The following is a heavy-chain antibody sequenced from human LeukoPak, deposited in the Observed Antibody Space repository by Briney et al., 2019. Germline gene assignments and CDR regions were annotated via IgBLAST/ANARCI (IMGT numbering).Heavy chain of an antibody. CDR1: GLTFSSYS. Sequence: GGSLRLSCAASGLTFSSYSMNWVRQAPGKGLEWVSSISSSSSYIYYADSVKGRFTISRDNAKNSLYLQMNSLRAEDTAVYYCARYFDNTAYSWRRFDYWGQGALVTVSS. D-gene: IGHD2-21*02. J-gene: IGHJ4*02. CDR2: ISSSSSYI. V-gene: IGHV3-21*01. CDR3: ARYFDNTAYSWRRFDY.